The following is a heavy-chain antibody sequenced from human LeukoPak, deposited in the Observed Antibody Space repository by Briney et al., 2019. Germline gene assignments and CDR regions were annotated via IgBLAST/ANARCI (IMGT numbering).Heavy chain of an antibody. V-gene: IGHV1-18*01. CDR1: GYTFTSYG. D-gene: IGHD3-22*01. CDR2: ISAYNGNT. Sequence: ALVKVSCKASGYTFTSYGISWVRQAPGQGLEWMGWISAYNGNTNYAQKLQGRVTMTTDTSTSTAYMELRSLRSDDTAVYYCARDIGTYYYDSSGYYPHFDYWGQGTLVTVSS. J-gene: IGHJ4*02. CDR3: ARDIGTYYYDSSGYYPHFDY.